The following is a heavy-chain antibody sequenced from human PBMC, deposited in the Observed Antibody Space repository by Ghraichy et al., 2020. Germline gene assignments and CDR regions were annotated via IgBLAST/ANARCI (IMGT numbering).Heavy chain of an antibody. J-gene: IGHJ6*02. V-gene: IGHV3-21*01. CDR3: ARDSGGGQLVYYYYGMDV. CDR1: GFTFSSYS. CDR2: ISSSSSYI. D-gene: IGHD6-6*01. Sequence: GSLRLSCAASGFTFSSYSMNWVRQAPGKGLEWVSSISSSSSYIYYADSVKGRFTISRDNAKNSLYLQMNSLRAEDMAVYYCARDSGGGQLVYYYYGMDVWGQGTTVTVSS.